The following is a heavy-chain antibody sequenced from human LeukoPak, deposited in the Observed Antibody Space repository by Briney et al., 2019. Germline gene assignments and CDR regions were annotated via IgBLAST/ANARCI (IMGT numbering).Heavy chain of an antibody. J-gene: IGHJ6*02. Sequence: SVKVSCKASGGTFSSYAISWVRQAPGQGFEWMGGIIPIFGTANYAQKFQGRVTITADESTSTAYMELSSLRSEDTAVYYCASEDIVVVVAALGHYYYGMDVWGQGTTVTVSS. V-gene: IGHV1-69*13. D-gene: IGHD2-15*01. CDR3: ASEDIVVVVAALGHYYYGMDV. CDR1: GGTFSSYA. CDR2: IIPIFGTA.